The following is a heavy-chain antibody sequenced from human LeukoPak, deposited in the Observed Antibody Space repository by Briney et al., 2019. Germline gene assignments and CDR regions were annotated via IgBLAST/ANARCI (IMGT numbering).Heavy chain of an antibody. CDR3: AKDFEYSYGRSPFDY. V-gene: IGHV3-9*01. D-gene: IGHD5-18*01. CDR1: GFTFSSYA. J-gene: IGHJ4*02. Sequence: PGGSLRLSCAASGFTFSSYAMHWVRQAPGKGLEWVSGISWNSGSIGYADSVKGRFTISRDNAKNSLYLQMNSLRAEDTALYYCAKDFEYSYGRSPFDYWGQGTLVTVSS. CDR2: ISWNSGSI.